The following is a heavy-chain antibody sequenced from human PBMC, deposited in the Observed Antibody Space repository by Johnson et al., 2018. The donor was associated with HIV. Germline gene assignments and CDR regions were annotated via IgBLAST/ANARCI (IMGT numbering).Heavy chain of an antibody. V-gene: IGHV3-20*04. Sequence: VQLVESGGGVVRPGGSLRLSCAASGFTSDDYGMSWVRQAPGKGLEWVSGINSDGSSTSYADSVKGRFTISRDNAKNSLYLQTNSLRAEDTAVYYCALEAVRSTDAFDIWGQGTMVIVSS. J-gene: IGHJ3*02. CDR1: GFTSDDYG. CDR2: INSDGSST. CDR3: ALEAVRSTDAFDI. D-gene: IGHD3-10*01.